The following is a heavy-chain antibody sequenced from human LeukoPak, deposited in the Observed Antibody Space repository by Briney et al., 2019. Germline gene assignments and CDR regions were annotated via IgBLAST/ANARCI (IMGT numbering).Heavy chain of an antibody. CDR3: ARGALSTGPINYFDF. V-gene: IGHV6-1*01. J-gene: IGHJ4*02. D-gene: IGHD3-9*01. Sequence: SQTLSLTCAISGDAVSSNSTTWDWIRQSPSRGLEWLGRTYQRSKWYNDYAVSVKSRITINPDTSKNQFSLQLNSVTPDDTAVYWCARGALSTGPINYFDFWGQGTLVTVSS. CDR2: TYQRSKWYN. CDR1: GDAVSSNSTT.